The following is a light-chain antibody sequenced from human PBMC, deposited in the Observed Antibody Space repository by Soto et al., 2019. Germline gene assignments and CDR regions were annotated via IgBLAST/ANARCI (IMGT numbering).Light chain of an antibody. CDR2: GAS. V-gene: IGKV3-20*01. Sequence: EIVLTQSPGTLSLSPGERATLSCRASQSLAGNYLAWYQQKPGQAPRLLIQGASSRAAGIPDRFSASGSETDFTLTISRLEPEDFAVYYCQHYVSSPLYTFGQGTQLEIK. CDR3: QHYVSSPLYT. CDR1: QSLAGNY. J-gene: IGKJ2*01.